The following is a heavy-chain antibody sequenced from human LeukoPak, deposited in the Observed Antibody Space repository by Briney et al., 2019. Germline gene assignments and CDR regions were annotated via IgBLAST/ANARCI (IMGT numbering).Heavy chain of an antibody. V-gene: IGHV4-59*01. J-gene: IGHJ4*02. CDR3: ASYSYYYDSSGYFDY. D-gene: IGHD3-22*01. CDR1: GGSISSYY. Sequence: SETLSLTCTVSGGSISSYYWSWIRQPPGKGLEWIGYIYYSGSTNYNPSLKSRVTISVDTSKNQFSLELSSVTAADTAVYYCASYSYYYDSSGYFDYWGQGTLVTDSS. CDR2: IYYSGST.